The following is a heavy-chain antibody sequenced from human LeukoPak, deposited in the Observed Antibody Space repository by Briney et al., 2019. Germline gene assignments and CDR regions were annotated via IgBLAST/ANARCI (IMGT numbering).Heavy chain of an antibody. V-gene: IGHV4-61*01. J-gene: IGHJ3*02. D-gene: IGHD4-17*01. CDR2: MFYSEST. CDR3: ARVKDYGDAFDI. CDR1: GASVSDGNYY. Sequence: SETLSLTCSVSGASVSDGNYYWSWIRQPPGKGLEWIGYMFYSESTKYNPSLKSRVTISVDASKNQFSLKLSSVTAADTAVYYCARVKDYGDAFDIWGQGTMVTVSS.